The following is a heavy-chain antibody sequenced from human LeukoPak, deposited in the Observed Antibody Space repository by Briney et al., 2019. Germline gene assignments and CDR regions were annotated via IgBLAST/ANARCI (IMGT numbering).Heavy chain of an antibody. J-gene: IGHJ6*02. Sequence: ASVKVSCKASGYTFTSYDINWVRQATGQGLEWMGGMNPNSGNTGYAQKFQGRVTMTRNTSISTAYMELSSLRSEDTAVYYCARSYYDILTGYYLPYYYYGMDVWGQGTTVTVSS. CDR3: ARSYYDILTGYYLPYYYYGMDV. V-gene: IGHV1-8*01. D-gene: IGHD3-9*01. CDR1: GYTFTSYD. CDR2: MNPNSGNT.